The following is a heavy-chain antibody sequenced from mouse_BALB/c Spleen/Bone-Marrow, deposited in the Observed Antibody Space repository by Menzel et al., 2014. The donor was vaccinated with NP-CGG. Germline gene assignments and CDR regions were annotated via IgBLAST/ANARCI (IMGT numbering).Heavy chain of an antibody. CDR1: GFSLSSYG. Sequence: VKLVESGPGLVAPSQSLSITCTVSGFSLSSYGVHWVRQPPGKGLEWLVVIWSDGNTTYNSALKSRLSISKDNSKSRVFLRMNSLQTDDTAMYYCARNPYGNYAMDYWGQGTSVTVSS. CDR2: IWSDGNT. CDR3: ARNPYGNYAMDY. J-gene: IGHJ4*01. D-gene: IGHD2-10*02. V-gene: IGHV2-6*02.